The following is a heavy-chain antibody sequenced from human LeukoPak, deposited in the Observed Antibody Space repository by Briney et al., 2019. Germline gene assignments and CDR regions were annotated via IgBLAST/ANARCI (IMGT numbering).Heavy chain of an antibody. CDR3: ARDIMTRGAFDI. Sequence: GGSLRLSCTASGFDFSNYWMTWVRQAPGRGLEWVANIKKDGSDKFYVDSVKGRFTISRDNAKNLVYLQMNSLRGEDTAVYYCARDIMTRGAFDIWGQGSMVSVSS. CDR2: IKKDGSDK. D-gene: IGHD3-10*01. V-gene: IGHV3-7*01. J-gene: IGHJ3*02. CDR1: GFDFSNYW.